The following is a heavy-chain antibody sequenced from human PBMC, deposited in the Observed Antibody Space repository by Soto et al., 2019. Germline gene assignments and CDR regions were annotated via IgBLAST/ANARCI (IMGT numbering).Heavy chain of an antibody. CDR2: TFYRPKWYN. D-gene: IGHD1-1*01. Sequence: QTRSLTCAISGDSVSNNSAAWNWIRQSPSRGLEWLGRTFYRPKWYNEYAPSVKSRVTISSDTSKNQFSLHLNSVTPEDTAVYYCAKNGRDGRSPTYWYFVLWGRGTPVTVSS. V-gene: IGHV6-1*01. CDR1: GDSVSNNSAA. CDR3: AKNGRDGRSPTYWYFVL. J-gene: IGHJ2*01.